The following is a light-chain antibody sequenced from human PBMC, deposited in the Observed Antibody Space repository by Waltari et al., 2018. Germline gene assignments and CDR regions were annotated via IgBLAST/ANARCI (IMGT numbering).Light chain of an antibody. V-gene: IGKV3-11*01. CDR1: QSIHNY. CDR3: QQRRNWPLT. Sequence: DIVLTQSPATLSLSPGERVTLSCRASQSIHNYLAWYQQKPGQAPRLLIYDTSNWATGISARFSGSGFGTDFTLTISSLEPEDFAVYYCQQRRNWPLTFGGGTKVEIK. J-gene: IGKJ4*01. CDR2: DTS.